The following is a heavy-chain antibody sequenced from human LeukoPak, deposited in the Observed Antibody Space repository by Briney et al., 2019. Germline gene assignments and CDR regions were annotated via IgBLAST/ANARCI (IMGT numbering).Heavy chain of an antibody. D-gene: IGHD3-16*01. Sequence: PGGSLRLSCAAFGFIFSSCETNWVRQAPGKGLEWVSYISSGGSIIYCADSVRGRFTISRDNAKNSLYLQMNSLRAEDTAVYYCARFARFGDLQGGGYFDYWGQGTLVTVSS. CDR2: ISSGGSII. J-gene: IGHJ4*02. V-gene: IGHV3-48*03. CDR3: ARFARFGDLQGGGYFDY. CDR1: GFIFSSCE.